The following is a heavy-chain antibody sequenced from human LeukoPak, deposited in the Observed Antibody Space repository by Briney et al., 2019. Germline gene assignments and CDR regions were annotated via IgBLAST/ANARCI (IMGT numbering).Heavy chain of an antibody. D-gene: IGHD2-15*01. J-gene: IGHJ3*02. Sequence: SAEVSCKASGGTFSSYAIRWVRQAPGQGLEWMGGIIPIFGTANYAQKFQGRVTITTEESTSTAYMELSSLRSEDTAVYYCARGLPQYAFDIWGQGTMVTVSS. V-gene: IGHV1-69*05. CDR1: GGTFSSYA. CDR3: ARGLPQYAFDI. CDR2: IIPIFGTA.